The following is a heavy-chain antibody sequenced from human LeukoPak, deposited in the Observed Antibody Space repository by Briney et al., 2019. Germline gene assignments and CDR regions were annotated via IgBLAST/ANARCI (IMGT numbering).Heavy chain of an antibody. CDR2: INPNSGGT. D-gene: IGHD6-13*01. V-gene: IGHV1-2*02. Sequence: ASVKVSCKASGYTFTSYYMHWVRQAPGQGLEWMGWINPNSGGTNYAQKFQGRVTMTRDTSISTAYMELSRLRSDDTAVYYCARDYEGWAAAAFDYWGQGTLVTVSS. J-gene: IGHJ4*02. CDR3: ARDYEGWAAAAFDY. CDR1: GYTFTSYY.